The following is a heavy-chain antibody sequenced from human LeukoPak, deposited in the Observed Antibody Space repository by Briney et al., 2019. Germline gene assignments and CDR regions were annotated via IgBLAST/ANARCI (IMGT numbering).Heavy chain of an antibody. CDR1: PDSTTSNF. Sequence: KPSETLSLTCTVSPDSTTSNFWSLVRQPPGKGLEWIGEIHRSGSTNYNPSLQSRVTISIDRSKNQIALELSSVTAADTAVYYCAREIVGGFNPGAYWGQGTLVTVSS. V-gene: IGHV4-4*02. CDR3: AREIVGGFNPGAY. J-gene: IGHJ4*02. CDR2: IHRSGST. D-gene: IGHD1-14*01.